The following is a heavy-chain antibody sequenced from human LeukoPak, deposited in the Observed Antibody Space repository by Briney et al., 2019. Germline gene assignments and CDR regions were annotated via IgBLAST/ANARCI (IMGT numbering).Heavy chain of an antibody. D-gene: IGHD1-26*01. CDR1: GGSISTYY. CDR2: IYHSGST. V-gene: IGHV4-59*01. Sequence: SETLSLTCTVSGGSISTYYWTWIRQPPGKGLEWIGYIYHSGSTKYNSSLKSRVTMSVDTSKNQFSLKLSSVTAADTAVYFCARLAKWELPDSWGQGTLVTVSS. CDR3: ARLAKWELPDS. J-gene: IGHJ5*01.